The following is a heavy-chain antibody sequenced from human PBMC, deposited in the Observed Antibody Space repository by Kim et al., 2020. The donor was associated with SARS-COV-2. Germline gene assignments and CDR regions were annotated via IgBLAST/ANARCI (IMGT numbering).Heavy chain of an antibody. J-gene: IGHJ6*02. CDR3: AREPCSGGSCFGMDV. CDR1: GFSLSTYG. Sequence: GGSLRLSCGASGFSLSTYGMHWVRQAPDRGLEWVAVISHDGDDKYYGDPVKGRFTISRDNSKNTVYLQMSSLRAEDTAVYYCAREPCSGGSCFGMDVWGQGTTLPVSS. CDR2: ISHDGDDK. V-gene: IGHV3-30*03. D-gene: IGHD2-15*01.